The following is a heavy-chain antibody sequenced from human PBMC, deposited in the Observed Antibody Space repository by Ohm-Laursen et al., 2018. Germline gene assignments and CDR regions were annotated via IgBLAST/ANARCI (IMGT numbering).Heavy chain of an antibody. CDR2: IGRTGDTT. D-gene: IGHD3-22*01. J-gene: IGHJ4*02. CDR3: ARNYYDSSVYYYFDY. Sequence: SLRLSCAASGFTFSNSDMNWVHQAPGKGLEWVSAIGRTGDTTFYVDSVKGRFTISRDNSKNTLYLQMNSLRAEDTAVYYCARNYYDSSVYYYFDYWGQGTLVTVSS. V-gene: IGHV3-23*01. CDR1: GFTFSNSD.